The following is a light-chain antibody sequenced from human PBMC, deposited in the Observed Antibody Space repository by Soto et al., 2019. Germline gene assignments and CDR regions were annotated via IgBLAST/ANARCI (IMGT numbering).Light chain of an antibody. Sequence: DIQMTQSPSSLSASVGDRVTITCRASQDISSYLNWYQQKPGKAPRLLIYEASSVQSGVPSRFSGSESGTDFTLVISSLQAEDFATYYCQQSYSAPRALTFGGGTKVEIK. CDR1: QDISSY. CDR2: EAS. CDR3: QQSYSAPRALT. V-gene: IGKV1-39*01. J-gene: IGKJ4*01.